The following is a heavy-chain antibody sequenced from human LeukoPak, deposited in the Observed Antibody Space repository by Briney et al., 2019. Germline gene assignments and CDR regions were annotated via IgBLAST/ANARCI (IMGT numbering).Heavy chain of an antibody. V-gene: IGHV3-74*01. CDR2: INSDGSST. CDR1: GFTFSSYW. CDR3: AKDRAAAGPINWYFDL. J-gene: IGHJ2*01. D-gene: IGHD6-13*01. Sequence: GGSLRLSCAASGFTFSSYWMHWVRQAPGKGLVWVSRINSDGSSTSYADSVKGRFTISRDNAKNTLYLQMNSLRAEDTAVYYCAKDRAAAGPINWYFDLWGRGTLVTVSS.